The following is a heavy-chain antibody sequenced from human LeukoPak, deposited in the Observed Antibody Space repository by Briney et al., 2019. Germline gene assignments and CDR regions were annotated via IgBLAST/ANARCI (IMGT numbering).Heavy chain of an antibody. CDR1: GFTFSNYA. Sequence: PGRSLRLSCAASGFTFSNYAMTWVRQAPGKGLEWVSVISGSGSSTYYADSVKGRFTISRDNSKNTLYLQMNSLRAEDTAVYYCANLPGSSLYYYYMDVWGKGTTVTVSS. J-gene: IGHJ6*03. CDR2: ISGSGSST. V-gene: IGHV3-23*01. CDR3: ANLPGSSLYYYYMDV. D-gene: IGHD1-26*01.